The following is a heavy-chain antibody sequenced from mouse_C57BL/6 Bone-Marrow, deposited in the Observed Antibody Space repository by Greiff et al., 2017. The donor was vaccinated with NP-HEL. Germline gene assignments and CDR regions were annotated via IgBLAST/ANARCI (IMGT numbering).Heavy chain of an antibody. D-gene: IGHD6-1*01. V-gene: IGHV5-6*01. CDR1: GFTFSSYG. CDR3: ERKGNGHYPWAD. J-gene: IGHJ3*01. CDR2: ISSGGSYT. Sequence: EVHLVESGGDLVKPGGSLKLSCAASGFTFSSYGMSWVRQTPDKRLEWVATISSGGSYTYYPDSVKGRVTISRDNAKNTLSLKRSSRKSEDTDMDYGERKGNGHYPWADGGQG.